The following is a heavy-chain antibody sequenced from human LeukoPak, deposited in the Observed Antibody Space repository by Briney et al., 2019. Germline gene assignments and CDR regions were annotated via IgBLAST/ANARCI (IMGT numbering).Heavy chain of an antibody. CDR1: GYSFTKYW. D-gene: IGHD4-17*01. CDR2: IYPGDSDT. J-gene: IGHJ5*02. V-gene: IGHV5-51*01. Sequence: GESLKISCRGSGYSFTKYWIGWVRQIPGKGLEWMGIIYPGDSDTRYNPSFLGQVTISADKSISTAYLQWSSLKASDTAIYYCARRGDHVGWFDPWGQGTLVTVSS. CDR3: ARRGDHVGWFDP.